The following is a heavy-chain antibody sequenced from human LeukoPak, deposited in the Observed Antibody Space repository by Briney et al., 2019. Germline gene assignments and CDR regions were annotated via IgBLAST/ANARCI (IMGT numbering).Heavy chain of an antibody. D-gene: IGHD3-22*01. CDR2: ISGSGGST. CDR1: GFTFGDYA. V-gene: IGHV3-23*01. Sequence: PGGSLRLSCTASGFTFGDYAMSWVRQAPGKGLEWVSVISGSGGSTNYADSVQGRFTISRDNSKNTLYLQMNSLRAEDTAVFYCAKACQYYDSSGYSAFCGFDYWGQGTLVTVSS. CDR3: AKACQYYDSSGYSAFCGFDY. J-gene: IGHJ4*02.